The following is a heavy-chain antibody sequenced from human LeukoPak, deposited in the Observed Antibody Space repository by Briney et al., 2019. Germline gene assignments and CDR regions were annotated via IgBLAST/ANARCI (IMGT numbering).Heavy chain of an antibody. CDR1: GYTFSNFY. J-gene: IGHJ4*02. CDR3: ARGSSSGAYYFDY. CDR2: LNPSGGST. V-gene: IGHV1-46*01. Sequence: ASVKVSCKASGYTFSNFYMNWVRQAPGQALEWMGILNPSGGSTRYAQKFQGRVTMTRDTSTSTVYMELSSLRSEDTAVYYCARGSSSGAYYFDYWGQGDLVTVSS. D-gene: IGHD3-22*01.